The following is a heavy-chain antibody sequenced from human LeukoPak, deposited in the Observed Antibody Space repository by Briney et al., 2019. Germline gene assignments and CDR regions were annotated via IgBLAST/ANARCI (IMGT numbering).Heavy chain of an antibody. J-gene: IGHJ4*02. CDR3: ARRPVDYFDY. V-gene: IGHV1-69*13. Sequence: ASVKVSCKASGGTFSSYTISWVRQAPGQGLEWMGGIIPIFGTANYAQKFQGRVTITADESTSTAYMELRSLRSDDTAVYYCARRPVDYFDYWGQGTLVTVSS. CDR2: IIPIFGTA. D-gene: IGHD4-23*01. CDR1: GGTFSSYT.